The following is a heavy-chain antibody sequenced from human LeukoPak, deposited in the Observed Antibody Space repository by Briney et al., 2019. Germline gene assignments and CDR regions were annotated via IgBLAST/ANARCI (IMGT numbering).Heavy chain of an antibody. V-gene: IGHV1-18*01. J-gene: IGHJ6*02. CDR3: ARDGWPYYDFWSGSDYYYGMDV. CDR1: GYTFTSYG. CDR2: ISAYNGNT. Sequence: ASVKVSCKASGYTFTSYGISWVRQAPGQGLEWMGWISAYNGNTNYAQKLQGRVTMTTDTSTSTAYMELRSLRSEDTAVYYCARDGWPYYDFWSGSDYYYGMDVWGQGTTVTVSS. D-gene: IGHD3-3*01.